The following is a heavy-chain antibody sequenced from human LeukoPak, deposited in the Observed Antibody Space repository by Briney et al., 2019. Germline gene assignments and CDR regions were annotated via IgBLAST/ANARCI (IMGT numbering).Heavy chain of an antibody. CDR2: IYTSGST. J-gene: IGHJ5*02. V-gene: IGHV4-61*02. CDR3: ARPLGSGSPLNWFDP. CDR1: GGSISSGSYY. D-gene: IGHD3-10*01. Sequence: PSETLSLTCTVSGGSISSGSYYWSWIRQPAGKGLEWIGRIYTSGSTNYNPSLKSRVTISVDTSKNQFSLKLSSVTAADTAVYYCARPLGSGSPLNWFDPWGQGTLVTVSS.